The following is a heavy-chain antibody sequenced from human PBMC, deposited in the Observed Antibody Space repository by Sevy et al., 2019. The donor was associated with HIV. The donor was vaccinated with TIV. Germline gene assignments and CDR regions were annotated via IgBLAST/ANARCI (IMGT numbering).Heavy chain of an antibody. D-gene: IGHD3-22*01. V-gene: IGHV4-4*02. Sequence: SETLSLTCDVSDGSISSNNWWSWVRQPPGKGLEWIGEIYHSGSTNYNPSLKSRATISVDKSKNQFSLKLNSVTAADTAVYYCARDHGNHDNSGYHFDYSGQRTLVTVSS. CDR2: IYHSGST. J-gene: IGHJ4*02. CDR1: DGSISSNNW. CDR3: ARDHGNHDNSGYHFDY.